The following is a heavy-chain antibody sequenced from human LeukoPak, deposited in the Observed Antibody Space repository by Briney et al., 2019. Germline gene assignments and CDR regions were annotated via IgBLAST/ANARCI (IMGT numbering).Heavy chain of an antibody. CDR1: GGSISSGDYY. D-gene: IGHD5-18*01. CDR2: IYYSGST. Sequence: SETLSLTCTVSGGSISSGDYYWNWIRQPPGKGLEWIGYIYYSGSTYYNPSLKSRVTISVDTSKNQFSLKLSSVTAADTAVYYCARTDTPMEYFDYWGQGTLVTVSS. J-gene: IGHJ4*02. CDR3: ARTDTPMEYFDY. V-gene: IGHV4-30-4*01.